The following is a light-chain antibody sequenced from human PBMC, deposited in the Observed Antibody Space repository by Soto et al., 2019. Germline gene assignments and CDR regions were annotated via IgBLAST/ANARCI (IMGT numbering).Light chain of an antibody. Sequence: DIQMTQSPSSLSASVGDRVTITCRASQNINRYLNWYQQKPGKAPKVLILVASSLESGVPSRFSGSGSGTDFTLTISSLQPEDFDTYYCQQSYSSRLTFGGGTKVEIK. CDR3: QQSYSSRLT. CDR1: QNINRY. CDR2: VAS. V-gene: IGKV1-39*01. J-gene: IGKJ4*01.